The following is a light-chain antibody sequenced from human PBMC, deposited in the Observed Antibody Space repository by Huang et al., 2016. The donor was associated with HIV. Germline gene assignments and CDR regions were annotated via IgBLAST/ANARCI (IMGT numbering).Light chain of an antibody. Sequence: DIVMTQSPDSLAVSLGERATINCKSSQSVLYSSNNKNYLAWYQQKPGQPPKLLISWASTRESGVPDRFRGSGSGTDFTLTISSLQAADVAVYYCQQYYTAPRPTFGQGTKLEIK. CDR3: QQYYTAPRPT. J-gene: IGKJ2*01. CDR1: QSVLYSSNNKNY. V-gene: IGKV4-1*01. CDR2: WAS.